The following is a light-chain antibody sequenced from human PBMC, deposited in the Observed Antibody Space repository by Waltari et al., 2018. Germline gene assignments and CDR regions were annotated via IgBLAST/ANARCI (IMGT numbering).Light chain of an antibody. CDR3: VAWDDTLSGMV. CDR2: SNG. J-gene: IGLJ3*02. CDR1: SSNIGGNI. Sequence: QSVLTQPPSASGTPGQRVTISCSGSSSNIGGNIVNWYRQVPGTAPKLLIHSNGLRPSGVPDLFSGSKSGTSASLAISGLQSEDEADYYCVAWDDTLSGMVFGGGTKLTVL. V-gene: IGLV1-44*01.